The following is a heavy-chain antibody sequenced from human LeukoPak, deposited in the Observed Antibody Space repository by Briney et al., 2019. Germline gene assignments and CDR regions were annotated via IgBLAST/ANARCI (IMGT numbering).Heavy chain of an antibody. D-gene: IGHD5-24*01. Sequence: SETLSLTCTVSGGSIISTTYFWGWIRQPPGKGLEWIGSFFYGGTTYYNASLKSRVTISGDTSQNQLSLRLSSVTAADTAVYYCASHYASRDPYRNWGQGNLVTVSS. CDR3: ASHYASRDPYRN. V-gene: IGHV4-39*01. CDR1: GGSIISTTYF. J-gene: IGHJ4*02. CDR2: FFYGGTT.